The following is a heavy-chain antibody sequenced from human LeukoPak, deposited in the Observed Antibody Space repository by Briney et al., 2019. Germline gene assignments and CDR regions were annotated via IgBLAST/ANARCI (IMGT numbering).Heavy chain of an antibody. Sequence: PGGSLRLSCXAXXFTFSTHGMIWVRQAPGKGLEWVSYISPRSATIYYADSVKGRFTISRDDARNSLFLQMHSLRAGDTAVYYCARVRGPTVTTWYFDLWGRGTLVTVSS. CDR2: ISPRSATI. J-gene: IGHJ2*01. CDR3: ARVRGPTVTTWYFDL. D-gene: IGHD4-17*01. V-gene: IGHV3-48*01. CDR1: XFTFSTHG.